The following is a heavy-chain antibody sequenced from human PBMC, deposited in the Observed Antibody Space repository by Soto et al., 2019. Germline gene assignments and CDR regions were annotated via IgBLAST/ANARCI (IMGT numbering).Heavy chain of an antibody. Sequence: EVQLVESGGGLVQPGGSLRLSCAASGFTVSNNYMIWFRLPPGKGLEWVSLIYSGRTTYYADSVKGRFTISRDNSKNTLYLQMNSLRVEDTAVYYCARNGWGMATVGMWGPGTLVTVSS. CDR3: ARNGWGMATVGM. CDR2: IYSGRTT. V-gene: IGHV3-53*01. D-gene: IGHD4-4*01. J-gene: IGHJ4*02. CDR1: GFTVSNNY.